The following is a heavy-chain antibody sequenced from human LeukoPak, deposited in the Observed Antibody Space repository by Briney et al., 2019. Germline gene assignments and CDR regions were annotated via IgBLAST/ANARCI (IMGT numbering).Heavy chain of an antibody. CDR3: ARVASAVYSDY. Sequence: ASVKVSCKASGFTFINYYIHWVRQAPGQGLEWMRWINPDSGGTNYAQIFQGRVTMTRDTSISTAYMELNRLRSDDTAVYYCARVASAVYSDYWGQGTLVTVSS. CDR1: GFTFINYY. V-gene: IGHV1-2*02. J-gene: IGHJ4*02. CDR2: INPDSGGT.